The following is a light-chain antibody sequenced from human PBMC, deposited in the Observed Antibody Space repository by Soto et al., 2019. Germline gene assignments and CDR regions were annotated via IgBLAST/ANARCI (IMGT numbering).Light chain of an antibody. J-gene: IGLJ2*01. CDR3: TSYAGSNNWI. Sequence: SALTQPPSASGSPGQSVTISCTGTSGDVGTYKYVSWYQQHPGQAPKLIIYEVSKRPSGVPDRFSGSKSGNTASLTVSGLQAEDEADYYCTSYAGSNNWIFGGGTKLTVL. CDR2: EVS. V-gene: IGLV2-8*01. CDR1: SGDVGTYKY.